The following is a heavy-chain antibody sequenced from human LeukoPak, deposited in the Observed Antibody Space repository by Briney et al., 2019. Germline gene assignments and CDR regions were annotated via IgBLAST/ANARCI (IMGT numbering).Heavy chain of an antibody. Sequence: GGSLRLSCAASGCTFSSYAMSWVRQAPGKGLEWVSAISGSGGSTYYADSVKGRFTISRDNSKNTLYLQMNSLRAEDTAVYYCAKEEGLYSNSPMGGYWGQGTLVTVPS. V-gene: IGHV3-23*01. CDR1: GCTFSSYA. CDR2: ISGSGGST. J-gene: IGHJ4*02. D-gene: IGHD6-13*01. CDR3: AKEEGLYSNSPMGGY.